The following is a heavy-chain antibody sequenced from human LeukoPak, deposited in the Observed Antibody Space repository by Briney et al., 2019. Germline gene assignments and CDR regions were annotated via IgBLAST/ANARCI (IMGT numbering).Heavy chain of an antibody. CDR2: IYYSGST. D-gene: IGHD3-10*01. V-gene: IGHV4-59*01. CDR3: ARARSITMVRGASYQYMDV. Sequence: SETLSLACTVSGGSISSYYWSWIRQPPGKGLEWIGYIYYSGSTNYNPSLKSRVTISVDTSKNQFSLKLSSVTAADTAVYYCARARSITMVRGASYQYMDVWGKGTTVTVSS. CDR1: GGSISSYY. J-gene: IGHJ6*03.